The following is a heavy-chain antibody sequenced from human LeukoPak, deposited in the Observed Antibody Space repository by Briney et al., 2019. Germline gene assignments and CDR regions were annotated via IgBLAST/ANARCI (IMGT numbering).Heavy chain of an antibody. D-gene: IGHD1-26*01. CDR2: IYTSGST. CDR3: ARVVERDYYYYYYMDV. V-gene: IGHV4-4*07. Sequence: SETLSLTCTVSGGSISSYYWSWIRQPAGKGLEWIGRIYTSGSTNYNPSLKSRVTMSVDTSKNQFSLKLSSVTAADTAVYYCARVVERDYYYYYYMDVWGKGTTDTVSS. CDR1: GGSISSYY. J-gene: IGHJ6*03.